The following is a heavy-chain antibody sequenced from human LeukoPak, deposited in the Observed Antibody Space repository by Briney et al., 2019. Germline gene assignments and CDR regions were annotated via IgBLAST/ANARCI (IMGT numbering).Heavy chain of an antibody. D-gene: IGHD1-14*01. Sequence: PSETLSLTCTVSGGSISSYYWSWIRQSPGKGLECIGYIHYTGSTNYNPSLKSRVTMSVDTSKNQFSLKLSSVTAADTAVYYCARGRGGKTLRITPFDYWGQGTQVTVSS. CDR1: GGSISSYY. CDR2: IHYTGST. V-gene: IGHV4-59*12. CDR3: ARGRGGKTLRITPFDY. J-gene: IGHJ4*02.